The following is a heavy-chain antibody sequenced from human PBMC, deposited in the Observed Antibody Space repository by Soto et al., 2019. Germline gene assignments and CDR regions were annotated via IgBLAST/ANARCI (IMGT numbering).Heavy chain of an antibody. CDR1: GFTFNSYA. D-gene: IGHD1-1*01. V-gene: IGHV3-23*01. CDR2: ISVNGGST. CDR3: AKSLSTGTGDAFDI. Sequence: GSLRVSCAASGFTFNSYAMTWVRQGPGKGLELVSGISVNGGSTHYAGSVKGRFTISRDNSKNTLSLQMNSLRAEDTAVYYCAKSLSTGTGDAFDIWGQGTMVTVS. J-gene: IGHJ3*02.